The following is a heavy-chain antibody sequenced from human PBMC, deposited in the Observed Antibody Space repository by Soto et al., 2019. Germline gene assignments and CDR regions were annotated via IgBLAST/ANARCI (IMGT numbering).Heavy chain of an antibody. Sequence: QVQLVQSGAEVKKPGSSVKVSCKASGGTFSSYTISWVRQAPGQGLEWVGRIIPILGIANYALKFLGRGTITAYKSTSTAYMELSSLRSEDTAVYYCARDRGYCSGGSCYWRDYYYYMDVWGKGTTVTVSS. J-gene: IGHJ6*03. CDR1: GGTFSSYT. D-gene: IGHD2-15*01. CDR2: IIPILGIA. CDR3: ARDRGYCSGGSCYWRDYYYYMDV. V-gene: IGHV1-69*08.